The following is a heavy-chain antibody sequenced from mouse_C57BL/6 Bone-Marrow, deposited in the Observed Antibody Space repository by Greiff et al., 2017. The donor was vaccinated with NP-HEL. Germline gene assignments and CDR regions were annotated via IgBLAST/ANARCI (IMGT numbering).Heavy chain of an antibody. D-gene: IGHD3-3*01. V-gene: IGHV7-3*01. CDR1: GFTFTDYY. J-gene: IGHJ2*01. Sequence: EVKLVESGGGLVQPGGSLSLSCAASGFTFTDYYMSWVRQPPGKALEWLGFIRNKANGYTTEYSASVKGRFTISRDNSQSILYLQMNALGAEDSDTYDCERYGWYFDYWGQGTTLTVSS. CDR2: IRNKANGYTT. CDR3: ERYGWYFDY.